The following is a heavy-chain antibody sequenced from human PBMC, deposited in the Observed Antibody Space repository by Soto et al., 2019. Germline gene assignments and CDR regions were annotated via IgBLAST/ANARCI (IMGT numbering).Heavy chain of an antibody. CDR2: IYYSGST. Sequence: SETLSLTCTVSGGSISSYYWSWIRQPPGKGLEWIGYIYYSGSTNYNPSLKSRVTISVDTSKNQFSLKLSSVTAADTAVYYCARASGSSSSSALYYYYYYMDVWGKGTTVTVSS. CDR3: ARASGSSSSSALYYYYYYMDV. CDR1: GGSISSYY. D-gene: IGHD6-6*01. J-gene: IGHJ6*03. V-gene: IGHV4-59*01.